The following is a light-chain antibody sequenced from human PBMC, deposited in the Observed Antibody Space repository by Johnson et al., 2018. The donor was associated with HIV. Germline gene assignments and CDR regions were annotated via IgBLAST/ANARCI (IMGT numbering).Light chain of an antibody. Sequence: QSILTQPPSVSAAPGQKVTISCSGSSSNIGKNFVSWYQQVPGTAPKLLIYDTDKRPSGIPDRFPGSKSGTSATLGISGLRPGDEADYYCGTWDSSLSAGVFGTGTKVTVL. CDR3: GTWDSSLSAGV. J-gene: IGLJ1*01. CDR2: DTD. CDR1: SSNIGKNF. V-gene: IGLV1-51*01.